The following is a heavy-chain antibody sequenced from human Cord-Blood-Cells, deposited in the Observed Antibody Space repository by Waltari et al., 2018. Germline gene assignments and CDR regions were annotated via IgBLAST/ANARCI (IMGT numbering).Heavy chain of an antibody. CDR1: AGSFSGYY. J-gene: IGHJ4*02. CDR3: ARGSSSADY. Sequence: QVQLPQWGAGLLKPSETLSLTCAVYAGSFSGYYWSWIRQPPGKGLEWIGEINHSGSTNYNPSLKSRVTISVDTSKNQFSLKLSSVTAADTAVYYCARGSSSADYWGQGTLVTVSS. CDR2: INHSGST. D-gene: IGHD6-6*01. V-gene: IGHV4-34*01.